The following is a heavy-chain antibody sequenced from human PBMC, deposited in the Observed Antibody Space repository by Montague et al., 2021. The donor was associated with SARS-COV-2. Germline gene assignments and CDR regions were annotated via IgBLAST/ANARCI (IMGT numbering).Heavy chain of an antibody. D-gene: IGHD3-10*01. CDR2: ISYDGSNK. J-gene: IGHJ5*02. Sequence: SLRLSCAASGFTFSSYAMHWVRQAPGKGPEWVAVISYDGSNKYYADSVKGRFTISRDNSKNTLYLQMNSLRAEDTAVYYCARDGREGLLWFGELLFGWFDPWGQGTLVTVSS. CDR1: GFTFSSYA. V-gene: IGHV3-30*04. CDR3: ARDGREGLLWFGELLFGWFDP.